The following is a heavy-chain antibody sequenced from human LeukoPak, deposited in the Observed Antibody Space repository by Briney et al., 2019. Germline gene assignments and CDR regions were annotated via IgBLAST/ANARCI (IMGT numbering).Heavy chain of an antibody. J-gene: IGHJ4*02. Sequence: GSSVKVSFKACGYIFTGYYMHWVRQAPGRGREWMGWINPNRGGTHYAQKFQGRVTMTRDTSISTAYMELSRLRSDDTAVYYCASLWELQLLHWGQGTLVTVSS. CDR1: GYIFTGYY. D-gene: IGHD2-15*01. CDR3: ASLWELQLLH. CDR2: INPNRGGT. V-gene: IGHV1-2*02.